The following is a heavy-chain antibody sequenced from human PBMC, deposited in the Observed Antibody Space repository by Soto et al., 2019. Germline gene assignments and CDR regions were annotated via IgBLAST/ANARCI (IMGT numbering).Heavy chain of an antibody. CDR3: AKDPAMVTPPLYYFDY. J-gene: IGHJ4*02. D-gene: IGHD2-15*01. CDR2: ISYDGSNK. V-gene: IGHV3-30*18. Sequence: GGSLRLSCAASGFTFSGYGMHWVRQAPGKGLEWVAVISYDGSNKYYADSVKGRFTISRDNSKNTLYLQMNSLRAEDTAVYYCAKDPAMVTPPLYYFDYRGQGPLVTLST. CDR1: GFTFSGYG.